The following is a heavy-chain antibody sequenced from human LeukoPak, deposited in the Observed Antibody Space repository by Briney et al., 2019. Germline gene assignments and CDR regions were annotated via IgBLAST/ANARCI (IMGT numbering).Heavy chain of an antibody. D-gene: IGHD5-18*01. V-gene: IGHV3-30*03. Sequence: PGGSLRLSCAASEFTFSSYGMHWVRRAPGKGLEWVAVISYDGSNKYYADSVKGRFTISRDNSKNTLYLQMNSLRAEDTAAYYCARVSGRIQIWPQPFGDGMDVWGQRTTVTVSS. CDR3: ARVSGRIQIWPQPFGDGMDV. J-gene: IGHJ6*02. CDR2: ISYDGSNK. CDR1: EFTFSSYG.